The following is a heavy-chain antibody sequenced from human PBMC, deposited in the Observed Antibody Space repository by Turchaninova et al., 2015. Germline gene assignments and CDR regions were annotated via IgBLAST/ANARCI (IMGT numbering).Heavy chain of an antibody. CDR1: GDSISSDYY. CDR2: IYHSGRT. D-gene: IGHD1-26*01. Sequence: TCVVSGDSISSDYYWTWIRQPPGEGLEWVASIYHSGRTYYNPSLTRRVPVSVDTSQNQFSLGLTSVTAADTAFYYCARQPAQGKWYFDYWGRGALVTVSS. J-gene: IGHJ4*02. CDR3: ARQPAQGKWYFDY. V-gene: IGHV4-38-2*01.